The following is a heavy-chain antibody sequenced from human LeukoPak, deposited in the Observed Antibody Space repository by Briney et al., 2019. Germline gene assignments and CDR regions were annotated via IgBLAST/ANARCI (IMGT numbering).Heavy chain of an antibody. CDR1: GYTFTGYY. CDR3: ARAQRLVRHFDY. V-gene: IGHV1-8*02. Sequence: ASVKVSCKASGYTFTGYYMHWVRQAPGQGLEWMGWMNPNSGNTGYAQKFQGRVTMTRNTSISTAYMELSSLRSEDTAVYYCARAQRLVRHFDYWGQGTLVTVSS. J-gene: IGHJ4*02. D-gene: IGHD6-13*01. CDR2: MNPNSGNT.